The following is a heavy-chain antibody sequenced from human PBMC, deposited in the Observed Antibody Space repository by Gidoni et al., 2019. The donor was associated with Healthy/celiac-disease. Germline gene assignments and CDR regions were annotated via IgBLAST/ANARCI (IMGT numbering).Heavy chain of an antibody. Sequence: QVQLVESGGGVVQPGRSLRLSCAASGFTFSRYAMHWVRQAPGKGLEWVAVISYDGSNKYYADSVKGRFTISRDNSKNTLYLQMNSLRAEDTAVYYCARDPSFYSNYGYFDYWGQGTLVTVSS. CDR2: ISYDGSNK. CDR3: ARDPSFYSNYGYFDY. V-gene: IGHV3-30-3*01. D-gene: IGHD4-4*01. J-gene: IGHJ4*02. CDR1: GFTFSRYA.